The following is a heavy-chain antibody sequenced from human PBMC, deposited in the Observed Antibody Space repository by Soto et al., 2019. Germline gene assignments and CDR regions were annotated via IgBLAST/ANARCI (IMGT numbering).Heavy chain of an antibody. CDR2: IFYSGTT. CDR1: GGSISSGGYF. CDR3: ARGLLY. D-gene: IGHD1-26*01. V-gene: IGHV4-31*03. Sequence: QVQLQESGPGLVKPSQTLSLTCTVSGGSISSGGYFWSWIRQPPGKGLEWIGNIFYSGTTYYNPSVKSRVTMSVVASKNQFSLKLSSVTAAGSAVYFCARGLLYWGQGTLVTVSS. J-gene: IGHJ4*02.